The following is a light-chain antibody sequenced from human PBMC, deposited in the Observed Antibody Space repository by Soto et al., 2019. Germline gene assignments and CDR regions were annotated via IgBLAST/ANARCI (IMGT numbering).Light chain of an antibody. CDR2: GDS. V-gene: IGLV1-40*01. Sequence: QSVLTQPPSVSGAPGQRVTISCTGSSSSIGAGFDVHWYQQLPGKAPKLLISGDSNRPSGVPDRFSGSKSGTSASLAITGLQAEDEADYYCQSYDSSLSGWVFGGGTKLTVL. J-gene: IGLJ3*02. CDR3: QSYDSSLSGWV. CDR1: SSSIGAGFD.